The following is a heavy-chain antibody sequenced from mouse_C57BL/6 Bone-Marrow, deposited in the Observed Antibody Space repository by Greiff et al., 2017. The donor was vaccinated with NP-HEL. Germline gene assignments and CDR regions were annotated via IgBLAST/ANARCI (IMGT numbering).Heavy chain of an antibody. D-gene: IGHD1-1*01. CDR3: ARSDYGKPRYFDV. CDR2: IYPRSGNT. Sequence: VQLQQSGAELARPGASVKLSCKASGYTFTSYGISWVKQRTGQGLEWIGEIYPRSGNTYYNEKFKGKATLTADKSSSTAYMELRSLTSEDSAVYFCARSDYGKPRYFDVWGTGTTVTVSS. V-gene: IGHV1-81*01. CDR1: GYTFTSYG. J-gene: IGHJ1*03.